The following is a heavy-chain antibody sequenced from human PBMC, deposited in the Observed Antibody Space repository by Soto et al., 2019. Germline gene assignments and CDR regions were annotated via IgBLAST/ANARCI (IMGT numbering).Heavy chain of an antibody. J-gene: IGHJ6*03. CDR3: ARDGRITGTRGVRYYMDV. V-gene: IGHV1-46*03. D-gene: IGHD1-20*01. CDR1: GYTFTSYY. Sequence: ASVKVSWKASGYTFTSYYMHWVRQAPGQRLEWMGIINPSGGSTSYAQKFQGRVTMTRDTSTSTVYMELSSLRSEDTAVYYCARDGRITGTRGVRYYMDVWGKGTTVTVSS. CDR2: INPSGGST.